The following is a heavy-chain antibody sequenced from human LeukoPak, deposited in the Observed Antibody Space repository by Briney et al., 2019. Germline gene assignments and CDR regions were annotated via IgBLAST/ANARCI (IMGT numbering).Heavy chain of an antibody. V-gene: IGHV1-18*01. CDR1: GYTFTSYG. CDR2: ISAYNGNT. J-gene: IGHJ4*02. Sequence: ASVKVSCKASGYTFTSYGISWVRQAPGQGLEWMGWISAYNGNTNYAQKLQGRVTMTTDTSTSTAYMELRSLRSDDTAVYYCARDIVVAAAVTSFDYWGQGTLVTVSS. CDR3: ARDIVVAAAVTSFDY. D-gene: IGHD2-15*01.